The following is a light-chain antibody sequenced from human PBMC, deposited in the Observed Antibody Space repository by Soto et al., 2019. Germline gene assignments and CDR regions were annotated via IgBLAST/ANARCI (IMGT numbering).Light chain of an antibody. CDR2: GTS. V-gene: IGKV3-20*01. Sequence: EIVLTQSPGTLSLSPGERATLSCRASQSVSSTYLGWYQQKPGQAPRLLIYGTSSRATGIPDRFSGSGSGIDCTLTISRLEPEDFAVYYCQHYVSSVFTFGPGTKVEIK. CDR3: QHYVSSVFT. J-gene: IGKJ3*01. CDR1: QSVSSTY.